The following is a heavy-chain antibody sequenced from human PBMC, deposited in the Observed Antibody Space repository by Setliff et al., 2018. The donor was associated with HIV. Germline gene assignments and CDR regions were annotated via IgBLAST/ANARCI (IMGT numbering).Heavy chain of an antibody. D-gene: IGHD2-15*01. CDR2: IYYSGST. Sequence: PSETLSLTCTVSGGSISSGGYYWSWIRQHPGKGLEWIGYIYYSGSTYYNPSLKSRVTISVDTSKNQFSLKLSSVTAADTAVYYCARASSRLNCSGGSCYRAPYAFDIWGQGTMVTVS. CDR1: GGSISSGGYY. J-gene: IGHJ3*02. V-gene: IGHV4-31*03. CDR3: ARASSRLNCSGGSCYRAPYAFDI.